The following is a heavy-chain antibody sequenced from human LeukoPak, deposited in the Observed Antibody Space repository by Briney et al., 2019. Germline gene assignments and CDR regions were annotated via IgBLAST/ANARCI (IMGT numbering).Heavy chain of an antibody. V-gene: IGHV3-30*02. CDR1: GFTFGTYA. CDR3: AQPDF. J-gene: IGHJ4*02. CDR2: IRFDGSTK. Sequence: SGGSLRLSCAASGFTFGTYAMNWVRQAPGKGLEWLAFIRFDGSTKYYADSVKGRFTVSRDNSKSTLYLQMNSLRAEDTAVYYCAQPDFWGQGTLVTVSS.